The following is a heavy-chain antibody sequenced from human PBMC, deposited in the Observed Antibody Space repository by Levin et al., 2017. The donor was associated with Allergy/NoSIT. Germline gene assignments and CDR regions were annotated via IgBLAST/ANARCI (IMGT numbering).Heavy chain of an antibody. CDR3: ARNSYGDSWRSYYYGMDV. CDR1: GGTFSSYA. D-gene: IGHD4-17*01. J-gene: IGHJ6*02. Sequence: AASVKVSCKASGGTFSSYAISWVRQAPGQGLEWMGGIIPIFGTANYAQKFQGRVTITADKSTSTAYMELSSLRSEDTAVYYCARNSYGDSWRSYYYGMDVWGQGTTVTVSS. CDR2: IIPIFGTA. V-gene: IGHV1-69*06.